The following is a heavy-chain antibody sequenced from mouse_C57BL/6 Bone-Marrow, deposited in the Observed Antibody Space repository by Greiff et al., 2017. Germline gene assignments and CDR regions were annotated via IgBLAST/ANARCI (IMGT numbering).Heavy chain of an antibody. Sequence: VQLQQSGAELARPGASVKLSCKASGYTFTSYGISWVKQRTGQGLEWIGEIYHRSGNTYYNEKFKGKATLTADKSSSTAYMELRSLTSEDSAVYFCARELRLLAYWGQGTLVTVSA. CDR3: ARELRLLAY. J-gene: IGHJ3*01. CDR1: GYTFTSYG. V-gene: IGHV1-81*01. D-gene: IGHD3-2*02. CDR2: IYHRSGNT.